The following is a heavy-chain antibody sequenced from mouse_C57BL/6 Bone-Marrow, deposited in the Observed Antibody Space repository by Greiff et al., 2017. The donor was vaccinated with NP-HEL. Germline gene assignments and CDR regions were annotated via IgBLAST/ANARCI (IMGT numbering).Heavy chain of an antibody. CDR2: IYPGGGYT. V-gene: IGHV1-63*01. Sequence: VQLQESGAELVRPGTSVKMSCKASGYTFTNYWIGWAKQRPGHGLEWIGDIYPGGGYTNYNEKFKGKATLTADKSSSTAYMQFSSLTSEDSAIYYCARGHYGSGWYYFDYWGQGTTLTVSS. CDR3: ARGHYGSGWYYFDY. D-gene: IGHD1-1*01. CDR1: GYTFTNYW. J-gene: IGHJ2*01.